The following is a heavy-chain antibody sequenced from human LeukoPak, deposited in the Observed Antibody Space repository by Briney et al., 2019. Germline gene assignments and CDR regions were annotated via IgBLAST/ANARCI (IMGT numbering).Heavy chain of an antibody. CDR3: ARGTPNTYSDILTKFDP. CDR1: GFTFDDYA. V-gene: IGHV3-9*01. CDR2: ISWNSGSI. Sequence: GRSLRLSCAASGFTFDDYAMHWVRQAPGKGLEWVSDISWNSGSIGYADSVKGRFTISRDNAKDSLYLQMNSLRAEDTAVYYCARGTPNTYSDILTKFDPWGQGTLVTVSS. J-gene: IGHJ5*02. D-gene: IGHD3-9*01.